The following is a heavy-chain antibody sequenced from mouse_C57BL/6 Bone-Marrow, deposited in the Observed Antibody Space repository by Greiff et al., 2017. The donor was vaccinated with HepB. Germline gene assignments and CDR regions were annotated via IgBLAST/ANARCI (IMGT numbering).Heavy chain of an antibody. CDR3: TRGGYYYGSAWFAY. J-gene: IGHJ3*01. CDR1: GFTFSSYA. CDR2: ISSGGDYI. V-gene: IGHV5-9-1*02. Sequence: EVQLQESGEGLVKPGGSLKLSCAASGFTFSSYAMSWVRQTPEKRLEWVAYISSGGDYIYYADTVKGRFTISRDNARNTLYLQMSSLKSEDTAMYYCTRGGYYYGSAWFAYWGQGTLVTVSA. D-gene: IGHD1-1*01.